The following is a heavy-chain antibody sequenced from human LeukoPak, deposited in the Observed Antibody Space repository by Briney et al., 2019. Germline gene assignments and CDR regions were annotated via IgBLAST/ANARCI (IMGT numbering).Heavy chain of an antibody. V-gene: IGHV1-8*01. Sequence: ASVKVSCKASGYTFTSYDINWVRQATGQGLEWMGWMNPNSGHTLYAQNFQGRVTMTRDTSISTAYMELSSLRSEDTAVYYCARVGTLWFGDYDAFDIWGQGTLVTVSS. CDR1: GYTFTSYD. D-gene: IGHD3-10*01. CDR3: ARVGTLWFGDYDAFDI. CDR2: MNPNSGHT. J-gene: IGHJ3*02.